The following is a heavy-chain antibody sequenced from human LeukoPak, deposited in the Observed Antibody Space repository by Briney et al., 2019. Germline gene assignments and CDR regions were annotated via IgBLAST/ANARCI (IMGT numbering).Heavy chain of an antibody. CDR2: IYYSGST. V-gene: IGHV4-31*03. D-gene: IGHD6-19*01. CDR3: ASHSSGWYWFDP. Sequence: SQTLSLTCTVSGGSISSGGYYWSWIRQHPGKGLEWIGYIYYSGSTYYNPSLKSRVTISVDTSKNQFSLKLSSVTAADTAVYYCASHSSGWYWFDPWGQGTLVTVSS. J-gene: IGHJ5*02. CDR1: GGSISSGGYY.